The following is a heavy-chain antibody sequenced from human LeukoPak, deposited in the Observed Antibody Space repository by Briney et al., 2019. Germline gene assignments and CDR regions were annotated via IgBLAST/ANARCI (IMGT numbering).Heavy chain of an antibody. J-gene: IGHJ5*02. CDR3: ARPLSIAARLPQGPDWFDL. D-gene: IGHD6-6*01. CDR1: ADTFTGYY. Sequence: GASVKVSCNAAADTFTGYYMHWGRQAPGEGLEWRGWINPNSGGTNYAQKFQGRVTMTRDTSISTAYMELSRLRSDDTAVYYCARPLSIAARLPQGPDWFDLWGQGTLVTVSS. CDR2: INPNSGGT. V-gene: IGHV1-2*02.